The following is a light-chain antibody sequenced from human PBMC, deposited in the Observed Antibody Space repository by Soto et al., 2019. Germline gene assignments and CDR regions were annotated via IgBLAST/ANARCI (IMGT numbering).Light chain of an antibody. CDR3: QQYTNTNNPWM. V-gene: IGKV1-5*01. CDR2: DAS. J-gene: IGKJ1*01. CDR1: QTIGTW. Sequence: IQMTQSPPTLSASVGDRVTITCRASQTIGTWMAWYQQKPGKAPKLLVYDASTLQSGVASRFSGSGSGTEFTLIISGLQPDDSATYYCQQYTNTNNPWMFGQGTKVDIK.